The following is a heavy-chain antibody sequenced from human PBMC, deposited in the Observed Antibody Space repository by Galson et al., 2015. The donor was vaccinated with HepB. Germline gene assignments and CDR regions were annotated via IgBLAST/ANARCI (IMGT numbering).Heavy chain of an antibody. CDR3: AREGSIAVAANGGFDY. CDR1: GFTFSSYS. D-gene: IGHD6-19*01. CDR2: ISSSSSYI. Sequence: SLRLSCAASGFTFSSYSMNWVRQAPGKGLEWVSSISSSSSYIYYADSVKGRFTISRDNAKNSLYLQMNSLRAEDTAVYYCAREGSIAVAANGGFDYWGQGTLVTVSS. V-gene: IGHV3-21*01. J-gene: IGHJ4*02.